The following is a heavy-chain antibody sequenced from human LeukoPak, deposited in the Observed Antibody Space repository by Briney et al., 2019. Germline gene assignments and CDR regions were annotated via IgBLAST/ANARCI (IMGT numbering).Heavy chain of an antibody. CDR2: IYYSGST. D-gene: IGHD5-24*01. CDR3: ARIEMATKGVGY. V-gene: IGHV4-39*01. Sequence: SETLSLTCTVSGGSISSSSYYWGWIRQPPGKGLEWIGSIYYSGSTYYNPSLKSRVTISVDTSKNQSSLKLSSVTAADTAVYYCARIEMATKGVGYWGQGTLVTVSS. J-gene: IGHJ4*02. CDR1: GGSISSSSYY.